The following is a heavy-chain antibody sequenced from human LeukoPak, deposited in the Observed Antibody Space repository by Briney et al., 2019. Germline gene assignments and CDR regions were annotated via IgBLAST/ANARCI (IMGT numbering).Heavy chain of an antibody. D-gene: IGHD1-26*01. CDR3: ARGGLYSGSTLDY. V-gene: IGHV3-48*03. CDR2: ISSSGSTI. J-gene: IGHJ4*02. Sequence: GGSLRLSCAASGFTFSSYEMTWVRQAPGKGLEWVSYISSSGSTIYYADSVKGRFTISGDNAKNSLYLQMNSLRAEDTAVYYCARGGLYSGSTLDYWGQGTLVTVSS. CDR1: GFTFSSYE.